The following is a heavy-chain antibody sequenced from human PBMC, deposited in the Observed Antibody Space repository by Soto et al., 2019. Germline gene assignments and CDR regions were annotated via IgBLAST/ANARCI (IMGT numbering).Heavy chain of an antibody. Sequence: SETLSLTCAVDGGSVSGYYWTWIRQHPEKGLEWIGYISRSGSTYFSPSLKSRVSISVDTSTNQFSLRLSSVTAADTAVYYCARQRPPRGPNYYSFSDFYHGVFDPWGQGTLVTVSS. J-gene: IGHJ5*02. CDR3: ARQRPPRGPNYYSFSDFYHGVFDP. CDR1: GGSVSGYY. V-gene: IGHV4-31*11. D-gene: IGHD3-10*01. CDR2: ISRSGST.